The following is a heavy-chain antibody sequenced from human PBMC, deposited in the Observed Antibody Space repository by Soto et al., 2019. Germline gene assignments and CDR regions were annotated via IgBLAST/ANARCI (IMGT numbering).Heavy chain of an antibody. V-gene: IGHV4-31*03. CDR3: ARDLWAGAARLLHWFDP. CDR2: IYYSGST. CDR1: GGSISSGGYY. Sequence: SETLSLTCTVSGGSISSGGYYWSWIRQHPGKGLEWIGYIYYSGSTYYNPSLKSRVTISVDTSKNQFSLKLSSVTAADTAVYYCARDLWAGAARLLHWFDPWGQGTLVTVSS. D-gene: IGHD6-6*01. J-gene: IGHJ5*02.